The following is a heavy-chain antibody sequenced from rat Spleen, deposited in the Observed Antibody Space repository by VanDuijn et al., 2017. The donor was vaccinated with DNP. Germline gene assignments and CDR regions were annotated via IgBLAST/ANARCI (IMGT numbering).Heavy chain of an antibody. Sequence: EVQLVESGGGLVQPGRSLKLSCAASRFTFSNHGMAWVRQAPMKGLGWVASINTGGVNTFYRDSVKGRFTISRDNAKNTQYLQMDSLRSEDTATYYCARHEDYSSYIYGFAYWGQGTLVTVFS. D-gene: IGHD1-2*01. CDR2: INTGGVNT. J-gene: IGHJ3*01. V-gene: IGHV5S13*01. CDR3: ARHEDYSSYIYGFAY. CDR1: RFTFSNHG.